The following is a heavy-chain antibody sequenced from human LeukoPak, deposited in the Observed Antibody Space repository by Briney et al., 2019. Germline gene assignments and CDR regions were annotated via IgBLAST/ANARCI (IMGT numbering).Heavy chain of an antibody. CDR3: ARGVSGAYYYHYMDV. D-gene: IGHD1-26*01. Sequence: ASLKVSCKASGYTFTGYYMHWVRQAPGQGLEWMGWINPNSGGTNYAQKFQGRVTMPRDTSISTAYMELSRLRSDDSAVYYCARGVSGAYYYHYMDVWGKGTTVTVSS. J-gene: IGHJ6*03. CDR1: GYTFTGYY. CDR2: INPNSGGT. V-gene: IGHV1-2*02.